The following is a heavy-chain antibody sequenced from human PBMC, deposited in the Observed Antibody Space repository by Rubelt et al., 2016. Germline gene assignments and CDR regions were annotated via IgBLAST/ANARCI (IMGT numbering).Heavy chain of an antibody. CDR2: INPSGGST. Sequence: WMGIINPSGGSTSYAQKFQGRVTMTRDTSTSSVYMELSSLRSEDTAVYYCAREPQRSQRFDPWGQGTLVTVSS. CDR3: AREPQRSQRFDP. J-gene: IGHJ5*02. V-gene: IGHV1-46*01.